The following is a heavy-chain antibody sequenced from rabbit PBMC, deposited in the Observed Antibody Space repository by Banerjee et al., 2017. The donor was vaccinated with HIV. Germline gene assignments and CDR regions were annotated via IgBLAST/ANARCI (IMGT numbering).Heavy chain of an antibody. J-gene: IGHJ4*01. V-gene: IGHV1S43*01. CDR2: INTGSGST. CDR3: AYAGYGYASGFNL. CDR1: GIDFSSSYC. D-gene: IGHD6-1*01. Sequence: QEQLVESGGGLVTLGGSLKVTCKASGIDFSSSYCMCWVRQAPGKGLEWIACINTGSGSTWYASWVNGRFTISRSTSLNTVDLKMTSLTAAETATYFCAYAGYGYASGFNLWGPGTLVTVS.